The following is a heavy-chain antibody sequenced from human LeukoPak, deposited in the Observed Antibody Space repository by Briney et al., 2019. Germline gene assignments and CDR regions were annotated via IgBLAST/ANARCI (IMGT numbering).Heavy chain of an antibody. V-gene: IGHV3-23*01. CDR3: AKSSAQYYDFWSGLLPDY. CDR1: GFTFSSYA. D-gene: IGHD3-3*01. J-gene: IGHJ4*02. Sequence: GGSLRLSCAASGFTFSSYAMSWVRQAPGKGLEWVSAISGSGGSTYYADSVKGRFTISRDNSKNTLYLQMNSLRAEDTAVYYCAKSSAQYYDFWSGLLPDYWGQGTLVTVSS. CDR2: ISGSGGST.